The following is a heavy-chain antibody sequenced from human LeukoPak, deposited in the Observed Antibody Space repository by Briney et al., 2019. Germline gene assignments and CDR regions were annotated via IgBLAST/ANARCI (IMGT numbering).Heavy chain of an antibody. CDR1: GGSFSNYY. D-gene: IGHD5-18*01. Sequence: SETLSLTCAVYGGSFSNYYWSWIRQPPGKGLEWIGEIHHSGSTNYNPSLKSRVTISADTSKNQFSLKLSSVTAADTAVYYCARHGVDTAMVGEYYFDYWGQGTLVTVSS. CDR2: IHHSGST. V-gene: IGHV4-34*01. J-gene: IGHJ4*02. CDR3: ARHGVDTAMVGEYYFDY.